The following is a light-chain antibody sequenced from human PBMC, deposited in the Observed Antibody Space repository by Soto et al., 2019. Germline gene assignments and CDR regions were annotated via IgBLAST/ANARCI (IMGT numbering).Light chain of an antibody. CDR2: ENN. V-gene: IGLV1-40*01. CDR3: QSYDSSLSGYV. Sequence: QSVLTQPPSVSEAPGPRVTISCTGSSSNIGAGYEAHWYQQVPGTAPKLLIYENNNRPSGVPDRFSGSKSGTSASLAITGLHAEEEAEYYCQSYDSSLSGYVFGTGTKLTVL. CDR1: SSNIGAGYE. J-gene: IGLJ1*01.